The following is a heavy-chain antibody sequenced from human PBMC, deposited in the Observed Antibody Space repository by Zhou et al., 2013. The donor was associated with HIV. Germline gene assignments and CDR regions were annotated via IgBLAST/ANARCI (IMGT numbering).Heavy chain of an antibody. CDR2: IIPIFGTT. D-gene: IGHD5-18*01. CDR3: ARDRLLQGYSSSWFIDY. J-gene: IGHJ4*02. Sequence: QVQLVQSGAEVKKPGSSVKVSCKASGGTISSYGFSWVRQAPGQGLEWMGRIIPIFGTTNYAQKFQDRVTINADESTSTAYMKLTSLRSEDTAVYFCARDRLLQGYSSSWFIDYWGQGTLVTVSS. CDR1: GGTISSYG. V-gene: IGHV1-69*12.